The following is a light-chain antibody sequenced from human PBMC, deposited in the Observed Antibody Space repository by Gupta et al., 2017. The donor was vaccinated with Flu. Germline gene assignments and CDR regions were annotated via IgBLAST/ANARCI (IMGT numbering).Light chain of an antibody. CDR2: NNN. Sequence: VTISCSGSNSNIGTHVVSWYQQLPGTAPKLLIYNNNQRPSGVPDRFSGSKSGTSASLAISGLQSEDEAEYYCATWDDSLKGLWVFGGGTKLTVL. J-gene: IGLJ3*02. CDR1: NSNIGTHV. CDR3: ATWDDSLKGLWV. V-gene: IGLV1-44*01.